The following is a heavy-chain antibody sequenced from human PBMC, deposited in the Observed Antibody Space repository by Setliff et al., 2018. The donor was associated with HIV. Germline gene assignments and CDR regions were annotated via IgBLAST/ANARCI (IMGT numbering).Heavy chain of an antibody. V-gene: IGHV4-59*11. J-gene: IGHJ4*02. Sequence: SETLSLTCTVSGPSINMHYWSWIRQSPGKACEWIGYIYSTGSTNYNPSLQSRVTISMAASRNQFSLKGTSVNATDTAVYYCAKDAGFYGDYTFDHWGQGRQVTVSS. CDR2: IYSTGST. D-gene: IGHD4-17*01. CDR1: GPSINMHY. CDR3: AKDAGFYGDYTFDH.